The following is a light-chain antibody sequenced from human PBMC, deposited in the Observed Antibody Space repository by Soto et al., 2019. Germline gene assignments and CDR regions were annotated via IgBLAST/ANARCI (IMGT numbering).Light chain of an antibody. Sequence: EIVMTQSPATLSLSPGERAALSCRASQSINSELAWSQQKPGQPPRLLIYGASTRTTGVPARFTGSESGSEFALTIGGLQSKDFAFSYGQQGHNWPLTFGQGTRLEI. CDR2: GAS. CDR3: QQGHNWPLT. V-gene: IGKV3-15*01. J-gene: IGKJ2*01. CDR1: QSINSE.